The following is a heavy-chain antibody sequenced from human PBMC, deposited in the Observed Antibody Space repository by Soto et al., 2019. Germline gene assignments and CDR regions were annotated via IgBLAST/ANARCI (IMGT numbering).Heavy chain of an antibody. CDR3: ARAQGYYYYGMDV. Sequence: SGGSLRLSCAASGFTFSSYAMHWVRQAPGKGLEWVAVISYDGSNKYYADSVKGRFTISRDNSKNTLYLQMNSLRAEDTAVYYCARAQGYYYYGMDVWGQGTTVTVSS. V-gene: IGHV3-30-3*01. CDR2: ISYDGSNK. CDR1: GFTFSSYA. J-gene: IGHJ6*02.